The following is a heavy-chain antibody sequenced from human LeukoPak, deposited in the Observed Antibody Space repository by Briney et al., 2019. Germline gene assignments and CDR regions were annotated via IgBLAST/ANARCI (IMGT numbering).Heavy chain of an antibody. CDR2: IYHSGST. Sequence: PSETLSLTCTVSGYSISSGYYWGWIRQPPGKGLEWIGSIYHSGSTYYNPSLKSRVTISVDTSKNQFSLKLSSVTAADTAVYYCARRATSDIDYWGQGTLVTVSS. V-gene: IGHV4-38-2*02. J-gene: IGHJ4*02. CDR1: GYSISSGYY. D-gene: IGHD1-26*01. CDR3: ARRATSDIDY.